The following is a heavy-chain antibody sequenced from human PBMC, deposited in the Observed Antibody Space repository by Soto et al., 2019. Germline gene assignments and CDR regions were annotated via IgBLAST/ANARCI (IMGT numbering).Heavy chain of an antibody. CDR2: ICPFHGDT. CDR1: GYSFTNYA. V-gene: IGHV1-18*01. CDR3: ARSDNVDRYFDY. D-gene: IGHD3-16*01. J-gene: IGHJ4*02. Sequence: QVELVQSGPEVKKPGASVKVSCKASGYSFTNYAIGWVRQAPGQGLEWVGWICPFHGDTNYAQNFQGRITVTTDSSTSTAYMDLGRLRSDDTAVYYCARSDNVDRYFDYWRQGTRITVSS.